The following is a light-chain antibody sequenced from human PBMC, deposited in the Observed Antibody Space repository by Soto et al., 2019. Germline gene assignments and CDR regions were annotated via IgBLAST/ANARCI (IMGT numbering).Light chain of an antibody. CDR1: SSDIGGYNY. J-gene: IGLJ1*01. Sequence: QSVLTQPASVSGSPGQSITISCTGTSSDIGGYNYVSWYQQHPGKAPKLMIYEVSNRPSGVSNRFSGSKSGNTASLTISGLQAEDEADYYCAAWDDSLSVYVFGTGTKVTVL. CDR2: EVS. V-gene: IGLV2-14*01. CDR3: AAWDDSLSVYV.